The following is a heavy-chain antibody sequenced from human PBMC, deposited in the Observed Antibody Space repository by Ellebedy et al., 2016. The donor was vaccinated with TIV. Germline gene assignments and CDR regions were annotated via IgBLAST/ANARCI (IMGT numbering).Heavy chain of an antibody. CDR3: AKDRPYYGMDV. V-gene: IGHV3-30*18. Sequence: GGSLRLSCAASGFTFSSYGMHWVRQAPGKGLEWVAVISYDGSNKYYADSVTGRFTISRDNSKNTLYLQMNSLRAEDTAVYYCAKDRPYYGMDVWGQGTTVTVSS. CDR2: ISYDGSNK. J-gene: IGHJ6*02. CDR1: GFTFSSYG.